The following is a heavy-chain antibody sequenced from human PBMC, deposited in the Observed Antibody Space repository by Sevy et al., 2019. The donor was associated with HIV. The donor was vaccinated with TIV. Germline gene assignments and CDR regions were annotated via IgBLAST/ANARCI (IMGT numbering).Heavy chain of an antibody. CDR2: IKSKTDGGTT. Sequence: GGSLRLSCVVSGFTFSNAWMSWVRQAPGKGLEWVGRIKSKTDGGTTDYVEPLKGRFTISGDDSKNTLFLQMNSLKTEDTAMYYCATRSGFWSGSDYWGQGTLVTVSS. CDR1: GFTFSNAW. V-gene: IGHV3-15*01. CDR3: ATRSGFWSGSDY. D-gene: IGHD3-3*01. J-gene: IGHJ4*02.